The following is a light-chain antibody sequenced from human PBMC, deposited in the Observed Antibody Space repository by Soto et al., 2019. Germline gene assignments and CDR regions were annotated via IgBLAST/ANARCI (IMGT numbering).Light chain of an antibody. Sequence: EIVLTQSPGTLSSSPGERATLSCRASQSVSSSYLAWYRQKPGQAPRLLIYAASSRATGIPDRFSGSGSGTDFTLTISSLQPEDFATYYCQQSYSTPQTFGQGTKV. CDR3: QQSYSTPQT. V-gene: IGKV3-20*01. CDR1: QSVSSSY. J-gene: IGKJ1*01. CDR2: AAS.